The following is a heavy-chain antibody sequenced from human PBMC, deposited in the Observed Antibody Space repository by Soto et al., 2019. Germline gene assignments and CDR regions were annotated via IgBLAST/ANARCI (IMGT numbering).Heavy chain of an antibody. J-gene: IGHJ4*02. Sequence: GGSLRLSCAASGFTFSSYAMIWVRQATGKGLEWVSAISGSGGSTYYADSVKGRFTISRDDSINTVYLQMNSLRGEDTAVYFCARARFGESFFIDYWGQGTLVTVSS. V-gene: IGHV3-23*01. CDR2: ISGSGGST. CDR1: GFTFSSYA. D-gene: IGHD3-10*01. CDR3: ARARFGESFFIDY.